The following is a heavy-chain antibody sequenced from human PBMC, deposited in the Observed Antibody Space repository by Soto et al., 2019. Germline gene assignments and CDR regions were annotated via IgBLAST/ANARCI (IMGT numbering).Heavy chain of an antibody. CDR2: IVVGSGNT. D-gene: IGHD5-18*01. V-gene: IGHV1-58*01. CDR1: GFTFTSSA. J-gene: IGHJ4*02. Sequence: SVKVSCKASGFTFTSSAVQWVRQARGQRLEWIGWIVVGSGNTNYAQKFQERVTITRDMSTSTAYMELSSLRSEDTAVYYCAADVDTAMVNFDYWGQGTLVTVSS. CDR3: AADVDTAMVNFDY.